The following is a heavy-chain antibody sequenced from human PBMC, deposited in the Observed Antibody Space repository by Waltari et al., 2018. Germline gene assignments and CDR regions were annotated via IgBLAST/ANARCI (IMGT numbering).Heavy chain of an antibody. CDR1: GYSISSGYY. CDR2: IYHSGRT. V-gene: IGHV4-38-2*01. D-gene: IGHD3-3*01. J-gene: IGHJ3*02. CDR3: ARVTVTIFGVVILPDAFDI. Sequence: QVQLQESGPGLVKPSETLSLTCAVSGYSISSGYYWGWIRQPPGKGLEWIGSIYHSGRTYYNPSLKSRVTISVDTSKNQFSLKLSSVTAADTAVYYCARVTVTIFGVVILPDAFDIWGQGTMVTVSS.